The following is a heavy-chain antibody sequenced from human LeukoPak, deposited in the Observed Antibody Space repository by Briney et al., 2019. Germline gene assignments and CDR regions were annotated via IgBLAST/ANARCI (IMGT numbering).Heavy chain of an antibody. D-gene: IGHD4-11*01. J-gene: IGHJ6*02. CDR3: ARNNYSNSAQSGMDV. CDR1: GGSISSYY. CDR2: IYYSGST. V-gene: IGHV4-59*08. Sequence: SETLSLTCTVSGGSISSYYWSWIRQPPGKGLEWIGHIYYSGSTNYNPSLKSRVTISVDTSKNQFSLKLSSVTAADTAVYYCARNNYSNSAQSGMDVWGQGTTVTVSS.